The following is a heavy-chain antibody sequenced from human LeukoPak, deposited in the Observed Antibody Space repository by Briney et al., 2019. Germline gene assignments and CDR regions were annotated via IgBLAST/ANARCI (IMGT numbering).Heavy chain of an antibody. D-gene: IGHD6-19*01. CDR2: ISGSGGRT. J-gene: IGHJ4*02. V-gene: IGHV3-23*01. Sequence: PGGSLRLSCAASGFTFSSYAMRWVRQAPGKGLEWVSAISGSGGRTYYADSVKGRFTISRDNSKNTLYLQMNSLRAEDTAVYYCAKQRGQWLVIDYWGQGTLVTVSS. CDR1: GFTFSSYA. CDR3: AKQRGQWLVIDY.